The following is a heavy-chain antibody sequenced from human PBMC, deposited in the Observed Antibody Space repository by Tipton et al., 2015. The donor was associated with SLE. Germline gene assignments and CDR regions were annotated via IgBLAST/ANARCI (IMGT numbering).Heavy chain of an antibody. Sequence: TLSLTCTVSGGSLSRGGYYWGWIRQHPGKGLEWFGYTYYSGSTYYNPSLKSRVTISVDTTKNQFSLKRSSVTAADTAVYYCARRAVALNPFDYWGQGTLVTVSS. V-gene: IGHV4-31*03. CDR2: TYYSGST. J-gene: IGHJ4*02. CDR1: GGSLSRGGYY. CDR3: ARRAVALNPFDY. D-gene: IGHD6-19*01.